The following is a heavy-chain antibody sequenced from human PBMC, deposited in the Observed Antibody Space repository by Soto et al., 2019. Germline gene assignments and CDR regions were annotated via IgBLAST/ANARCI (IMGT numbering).Heavy chain of an antibody. J-gene: IGHJ5*02. V-gene: IGHV1-2*02. CDR3: ARDPAYSSSYWFDP. D-gene: IGHD6-13*01. CDR2: INPNSGGT. CDR1: GYTFTGYY. Sequence: ASVKVSCKASGYTFTGYYMHWVRQAPGQGLEWMGWINPNSGGTNYAQKFQGRVTMTRDTSISTAYMELSRLRSDDTAVYYCARDPAYSSSYWFDPWGQGTLVTVSS.